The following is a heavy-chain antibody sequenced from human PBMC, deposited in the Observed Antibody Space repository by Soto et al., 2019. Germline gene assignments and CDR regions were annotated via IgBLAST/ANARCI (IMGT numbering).Heavy chain of an antibody. V-gene: IGHV4-39*01. D-gene: IGHD6-13*01. CDR1: GGSISSSSYY. CDR3: ARSIAAAPHWFDS. Sequence: SETLSLTCTVSGGSISSSSYYWGWIRQPPGKGLEWIGSIYYSGSTYYNPSLKSRVTISVDTSKNQFSLKLSSVTAADTAVYYCARSIAAAPHWFDSSGQGPLVTVSS. CDR2: IYYSGST. J-gene: IGHJ5*01.